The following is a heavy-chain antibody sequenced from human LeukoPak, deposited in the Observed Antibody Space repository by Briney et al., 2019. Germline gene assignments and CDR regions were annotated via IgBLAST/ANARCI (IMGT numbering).Heavy chain of an antibody. CDR2: ISSSSSYI. Sequence: GGSLRLSCAASGFTFSSYSMNWVRQAPGKGLEWVSSISSSSSYIYYADSVKGRFTISRDNAKNSLYLQMNSLRAEDTAVYYCARHQSPYGMDVWGQGTTVTVSS. J-gene: IGHJ6*02. V-gene: IGHV3-21*01. CDR1: GFTFSSYS. CDR3: ARHQSPYGMDV.